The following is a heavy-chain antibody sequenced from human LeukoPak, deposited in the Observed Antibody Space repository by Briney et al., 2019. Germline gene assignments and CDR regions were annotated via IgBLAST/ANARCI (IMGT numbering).Heavy chain of an antibody. D-gene: IGHD3-16*02. V-gene: IGHV4-59*01. J-gene: IGHJ4*02. CDR1: GGSISSYY. CDR3: ARYVWGSYPTFEDY. Sequence: SETLSLTCTVSGGSISSYYWSWIRQPPGKGLEWIGYIYYSGSTNYNPSLKSRVTISVDTSKKQFSLKLSSVTAADTAVYYCARYVWGSYPTFEDYWGQGTLVTVSA. CDR2: IYYSGST.